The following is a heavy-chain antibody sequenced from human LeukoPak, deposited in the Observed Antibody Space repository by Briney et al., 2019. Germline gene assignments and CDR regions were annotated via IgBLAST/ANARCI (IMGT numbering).Heavy chain of an antibody. V-gene: IGHV4-39*01. CDR1: GGSISSSTYY. Sequence: SETLSLTCTVSGGSISSSTYYWGWIRQPPGKGLEWIGSINYSGNTYYNPSLNSRVTISADTSKNQFSLRLSSVTAADTAVYYCASPSISSSTYDYWGQGTLVTVSS. CDR3: ASPSISSSTYDY. J-gene: IGHJ4*02. CDR2: INYSGNT. D-gene: IGHD6-6*01.